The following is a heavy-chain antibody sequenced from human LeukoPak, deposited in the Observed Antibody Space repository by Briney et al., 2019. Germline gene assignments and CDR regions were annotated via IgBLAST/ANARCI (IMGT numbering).Heavy chain of an antibody. D-gene: IGHD2/OR15-2a*01. J-gene: IGHJ4*02. Sequence: GSLRPSCAASGFTFTSYTMNWVRQAPGKGLEWVSYITSSSSTIYYADSVKGRFTMSRDNAENPLYLQMNSLRAEDTAVYYCARNFDSWGQGTLVTVSS. CDR3: ARNFDS. CDR1: GFTFTSYT. V-gene: IGHV3-48*01. CDR2: ITSSSSTI.